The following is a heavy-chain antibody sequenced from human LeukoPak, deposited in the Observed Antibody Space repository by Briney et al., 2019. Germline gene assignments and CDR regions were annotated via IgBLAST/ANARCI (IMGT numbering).Heavy chain of an antibody. CDR2: IHYSGTT. V-gene: IGHV4-39*01. Sequence: SETLSLTCTVSGGSISSNAYYWGWIRQPPGKGLEWVAAIHYSGTTYYSPSLESRVTTSVDTSPNQFSLKLSSVTAADTAVYYCARLPVGTPFDPWGQGTLVTVSS. D-gene: IGHD1-26*01. J-gene: IGHJ5*02. CDR1: GGSISSNAYY. CDR3: ARLPVGTPFDP.